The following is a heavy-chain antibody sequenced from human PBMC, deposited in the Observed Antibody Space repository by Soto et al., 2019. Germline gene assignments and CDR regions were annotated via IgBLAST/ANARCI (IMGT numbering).Heavy chain of an antibody. V-gene: IGHV1-69*01. CDR3: ARPYSTAWSIVGATRHYYYYGMDV. Sequence: QVQLVQSGAEVKKPGASVKVSCKASGGTFSSYAISWVRQAPGQGLEWMGGIIPIFGTANYAQKFQGRVTITADESTSTAYMELSSLRSEDTAVYYCARPYSTAWSIVGATRHYYYYGMDVWGQGTTVTVSS. CDR2: IIPIFGTA. CDR1: GGTFSSYA. D-gene: IGHD1-26*01. J-gene: IGHJ6*02.